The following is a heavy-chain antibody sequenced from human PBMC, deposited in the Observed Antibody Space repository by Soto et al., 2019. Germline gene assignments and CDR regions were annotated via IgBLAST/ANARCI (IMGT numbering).Heavy chain of an antibody. J-gene: IGHJ6*02. CDR3: AKVSAAATLTNYGVDV. D-gene: IGHD2-2*01. CDR2: ISYDGHYQ. Sequence: QVHLVESGGGVVQPGRSLRLSCVASGFTFPRFGMHWVRQAPGKGLECVALISYDGHYQYYSDSVKGRFIISRDNSKNKLFLQMNSLRSEDTALYYCAKVSAAATLTNYGVDVWGQGTMVTVSS. CDR1: GFTFPRFG. V-gene: IGHV3-30*18.